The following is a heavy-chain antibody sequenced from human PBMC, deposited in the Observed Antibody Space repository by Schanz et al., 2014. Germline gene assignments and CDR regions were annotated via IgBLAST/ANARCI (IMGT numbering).Heavy chain of an antibody. CDR2: ISGSGAGT. D-gene: IGHD3-9*01. CDR3: ANLDGVSISTFS. V-gene: IGHV3-23*04. J-gene: IGHJ5*02. Sequence: EVQLVESGGGLVQPGGSLRLSCAASGFIFSNFAMEWVRQAPGKGLEWVSAISGSGAGTYYADSVKGRFTIARDNSKNTLYLQMNSLKPDDAGVYYCANLDGVSISTFSWGPGTLVTVSS. CDR1: GFIFSNFA.